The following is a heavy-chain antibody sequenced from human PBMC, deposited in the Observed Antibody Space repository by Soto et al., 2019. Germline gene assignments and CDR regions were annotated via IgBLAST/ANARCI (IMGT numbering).Heavy chain of an antibody. V-gene: IGHV3-30-3*01. CDR1: GSTFSSYA. Sequence: GGSLRLSCAASGSTFSSYAMHWVRQAPGKGLEWVAVISYDGSNKYYADSVKGRFTISRDNSKNTLYLQMNSLRAEDTAVYYCASIAARPNYWGQGTLVTVSS. D-gene: IGHD6-6*01. CDR3: ASIAARPNY. CDR2: ISYDGSNK. J-gene: IGHJ4*02.